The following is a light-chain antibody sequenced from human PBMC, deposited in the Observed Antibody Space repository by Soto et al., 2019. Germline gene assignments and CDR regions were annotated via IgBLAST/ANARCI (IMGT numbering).Light chain of an antibody. J-gene: IGLJ1*01. CDR2: GNS. CDR3: QSYDSSRSARYV. Sequence: QSALTQPPSVSGAPGQRVTISCTGSSSNIGAGYDVHWYQQLPGTAPKLLIYGNSNRPSGVPDRFSASKSGTSASLAITGLQAEDEADYYCQSYDSSRSARYVFGTGTKLTVL. CDR1: SSNIGAGYD. V-gene: IGLV1-40*01.